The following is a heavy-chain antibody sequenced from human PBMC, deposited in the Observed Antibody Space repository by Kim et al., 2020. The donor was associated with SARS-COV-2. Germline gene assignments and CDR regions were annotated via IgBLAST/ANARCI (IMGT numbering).Heavy chain of an antibody. V-gene: IGHV1-2*02. CDR2: INPNSGGT. CDR3: ARASRGMVRGVIENWFDP. CDR1: GYTFTGYY. Sequence: ASVKVSCKASGYTFTGYYMHWVRQAPGQGLEWMGWINPNSGGTNYAQKFQGRVTMTRDTSISTDYMELSRLRSDDTAVYYCARASRGMVRGVIENWFDPWGQGTLVTVSS. J-gene: IGHJ5*02. D-gene: IGHD3-10*01.